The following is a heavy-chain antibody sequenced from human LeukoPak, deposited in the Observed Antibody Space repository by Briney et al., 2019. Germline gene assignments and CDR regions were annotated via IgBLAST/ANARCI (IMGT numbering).Heavy chain of an antibody. CDR3: AEQGRDWLRDYYYYMDV. Sequence: AGGSLRLSCAASGFTFSSYGMSWVRQAPGKGLEWVSAISGSGGSTYYADSVKGRFTISRDNSKNTLYLQMKSLRAEDTAVYYCAEQGRDWLRDYYYYMDVWGKGTTVTISS. J-gene: IGHJ6*03. CDR2: ISGSGGST. CDR1: GFTFSSYG. V-gene: IGHV3-23*01. D-gene: IGHD3-9*01.